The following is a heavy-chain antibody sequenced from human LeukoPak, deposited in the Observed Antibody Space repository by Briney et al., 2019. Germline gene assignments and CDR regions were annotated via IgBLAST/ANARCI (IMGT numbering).Heavy chain of an antibody. J-gene: IGHJ6*02. CDR2: ISNDGSDK. V-gene: IGHV3-33*08. CDR1: GFTFSDYF. CDR3: ARDMDYDGSGPMDV. Sequence: QSGGSLRLSCAASGFTFSDYFMSWVRQAPGKGLEWVTVISNDGSDKFYVDSVKGRFTISRDNSKSTLYLQMNSLGADDTAVYYCARDMDYDGSGPMDVWGQGTTVTVSS. D-gene: IGHD3-22*01.